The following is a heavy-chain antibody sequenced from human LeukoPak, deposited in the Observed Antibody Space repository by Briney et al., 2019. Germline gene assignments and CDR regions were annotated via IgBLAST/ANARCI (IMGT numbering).Heavy chain of an antibody. J-gene: IGHJ4*02. D-gene: IGHD2-2*01. CDR1: GFTFDDYA. CDR3: AKDRDQYCSSTSCQTHFDY. Sequence: PGGSLRLSCAASGFTFDDYAMHWVRQAPGKGLELVSGISWNSGSIGYADSVKGRFTISRDNAKNSLYLQMNSLRAEDTALYYCAKDRDQYCSSTSCQTHFDYWGQGTLVTVSS. CDR2: ISWNSGSI. V-gene: IGHV3-9*01.